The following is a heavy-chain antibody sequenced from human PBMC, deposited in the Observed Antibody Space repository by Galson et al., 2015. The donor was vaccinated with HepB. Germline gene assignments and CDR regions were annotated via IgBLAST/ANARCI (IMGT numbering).Heavy chain of an antibody. CDR3: AREAKVAGHFDY. CDR1: GGTFSKYS. CDR2: FILINDIP. Sequence: SVKVSCKASGGTFSKYSFSWVRQAPGQGLEWMGRFILINDIPNYTQKFHGRLTMTADRSTNTAYMELSGLTSQDTAVYYCAREAKVAGHFDYWGLGTLVTVSS. D-gene: IGHD6-19*01. V-gene: IGHV1-69*04. J-gene: IGHJ4*02.